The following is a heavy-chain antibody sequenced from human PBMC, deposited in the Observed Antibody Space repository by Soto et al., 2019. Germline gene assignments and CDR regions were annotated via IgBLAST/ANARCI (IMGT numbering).Heavy chain of an antibody. D-gene: IGHD5-18*01. CDR3: ARDLGYSYGYSPYYYYGMDV. V-gene: IGHV4-59*01. CDR1: GGSISSYY. J-gene: IGHJ6*02. Sequence: PSETLSLTCTVSGGSISSYYWSWIRQPPGKGLEWIGYIYYSGSTNYNPSLKSRVTISVDTSKNQLSLKLSSVTAADTAVYYCARDLGYSYGYSPYYYYGMDVWGQGTTVTVSS. CDR2: IYYSGST.